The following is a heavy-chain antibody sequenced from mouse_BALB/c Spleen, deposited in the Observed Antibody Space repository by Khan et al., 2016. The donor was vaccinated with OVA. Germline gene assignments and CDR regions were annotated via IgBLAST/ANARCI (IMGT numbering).Heavy chain of an antibody. CDR1: GFTFSDYY. V-gene: IGHV5-4*02. J-gene: IGHJ3*01. Sequence: EVQLVESGGGLVKPGGSLTLSCAASGFTFSDYYMYWVRQTPEKRLEWVATISDDGSYIYYLDSVKGRFTISRDDAENNLNLQMSSLKSEDTAMYYCVRGYYGDPFAYWGQGTLVTVSA. D-gene: IGHD2-13*01. CDR3: VRGYYGDPFAY. CDR2: ISDDGSYI.